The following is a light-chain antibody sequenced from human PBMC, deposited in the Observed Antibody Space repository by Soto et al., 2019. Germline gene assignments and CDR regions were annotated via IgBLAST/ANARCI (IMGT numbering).Light chain of an antibody. Sequence: DIQMTQSPSSLSASVGDRVTISCRASQTSSTYLNWYQKKPGNAPKLLIFGASSLHGGVPSRFSGRGSGTEFTLTITDLQPEDFATYYCHQSYETPHTFGGGTNVEI. CDR2: GAS. V-gene: IGKV1-39*01. CDR3: HQSYETPHT. J-gene: IGKJ4*01. CDR1: QTSSTY.